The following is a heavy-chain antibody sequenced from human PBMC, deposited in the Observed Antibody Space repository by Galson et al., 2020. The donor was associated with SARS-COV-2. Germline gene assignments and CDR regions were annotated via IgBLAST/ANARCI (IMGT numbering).Heavy chain of an antibody. CDR1: GFTFSSYW. CDR2: INSDGSST. D-gene: IGHD6-13*01. CDR3: AREVAAAGTYFDY. Sequence: GGSLSLSCAASGFTFSSYWMHWVRQAPGKGLVWVSRINSDGSSTSYADSVKGRFTISRDNAKNTLYLQMNSLRAEDTAVYYCAREVAAAGTYFDYWGQGTLVTVSS. J-gene: IGHJ4*02. V-gene: IGHV3-74*01.